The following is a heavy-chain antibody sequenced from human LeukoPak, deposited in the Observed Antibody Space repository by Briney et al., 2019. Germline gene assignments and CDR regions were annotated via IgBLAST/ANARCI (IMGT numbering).Heavy chain of an antibody. CDR3: ARDRPYYYGSGSPSDAFDI. D-gene: IGHD3-10*01. V-gene: IGHV3-21*01. CDR1: GFTFSSYG. Sequence: GGSLRLSCAASGFTFSSYGMHWVRQAPGKGLEWVSSISSSSSYIYYADSVKGRFTISRDNAKNSLYLQMNSLRAEDTSVYYCARDRPYYYGSGSPSDAFDIWGQGTMVTVSS. CDR2: ISSSSSYI. J-gene: IGHJ3*02.